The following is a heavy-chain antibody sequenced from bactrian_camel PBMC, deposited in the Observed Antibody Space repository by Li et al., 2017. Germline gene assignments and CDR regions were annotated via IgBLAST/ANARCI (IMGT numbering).Heavy chain of an antibody. J-gene: IGHJ4*01. D-gene: IGHD5*01. CDR3: AAGTSTGFPFRESAYPY. V-gene: IGHV3S53*01. Sequence: HVQLVESGGGSVQTGGSLRLSCAAAGYTDSRRCMGWFRQAPGKEREGVAVLASDGRTNYADSVKGRFTISDNAKNTVYLQMNVLKPEDTAVYYCAAGTSTGFPFRESAYPYWGQGTQVTVSS. CDR1: GYTDSRRC. CDR2: LASDGRT.